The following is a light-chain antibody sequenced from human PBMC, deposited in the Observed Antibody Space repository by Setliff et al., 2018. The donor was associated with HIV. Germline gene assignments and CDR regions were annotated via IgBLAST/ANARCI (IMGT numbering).Light chain of an antibody. J-gene: IGLJ1*01. Sequence: QSALTQPASVSGSPGQSITISCTGTSSDVGAHNSVSWYQQHPGKAPKLILYDVSKRPSGVPARFSGFQSSNTASLIISGLQPEDEADYYCCSYAGRYTFVFGSGTRPPS. CDR1: SSDVGAHNS. CDR3: CSYAGRYTFV. V-gene: IGLV2-11*01. CDR2: DVS.